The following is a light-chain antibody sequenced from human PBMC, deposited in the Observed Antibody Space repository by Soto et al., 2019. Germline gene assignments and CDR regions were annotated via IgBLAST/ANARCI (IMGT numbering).Light chain of an antibody. Sequence: QLVLTQSPSASASLGASIKLTCTLSSGHSSYAIAWHQQQPEKGPRYLMKLNSDGSHSKGDGIPDRFSGSSSGAERYLTISSLQSEDEAHYYCLTWGTGIQVFGTGTKVTVL. CDR1: SGHSSYA. CDR3: LTWGTGIQV. CDR2: LNSDGSH. J-gene: IGLJ1*01. V-gene: IGLV4-69*01.